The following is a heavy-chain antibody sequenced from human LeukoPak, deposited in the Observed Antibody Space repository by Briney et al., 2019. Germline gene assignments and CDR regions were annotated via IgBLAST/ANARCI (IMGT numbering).Heavy chain of an antibody. J-gene: IGHJ5*02. Sequence: SETLSLTCTVAGYSIRSGYYWGWIRQPPGKELEWIGNIHHDGITYYNPSLKSRVTISLDPSKNQFSLKLTSVAAADTALYHCARVHYYDASDYSTSNWFDPWGQGTLVTVSS. CDR3: ARVHYYDASDYSTSNWFDP. CDR1: GYSIRSGYY. V-gene: IGHV4-38-2*02. CDR2: IHHDGIT. D-gene: IGHD3-22*01.